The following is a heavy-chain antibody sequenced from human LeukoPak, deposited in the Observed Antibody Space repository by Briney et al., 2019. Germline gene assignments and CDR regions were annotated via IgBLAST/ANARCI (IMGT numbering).Heavy chain of an antibody. Sequence: PGGSLRLSCAASGFTFSNYAMHWVRQASGKGLEWVAVISYDGSNQYYADSVKGRFTISRDNSKNTLYLQMNSLRAEDTAVYFCARDRYGSGSYEDYWGQGTLATVSS. CDR3: ARDRYGSGSYEDY. V-gene: IGHV3-30-3*01. CDR1: GFTFSNYA. D-gene: IGHD3-10*01. CDR2: ISYDGSNQ. J-gene: IGHJ4*02.